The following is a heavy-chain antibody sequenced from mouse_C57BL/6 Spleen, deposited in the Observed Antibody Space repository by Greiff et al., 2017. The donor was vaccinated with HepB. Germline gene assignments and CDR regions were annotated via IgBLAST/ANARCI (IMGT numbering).Heavy chain of an antibody. V-gene: IGHV1-82*01. J-gene: IGHJ3*01. CDR2: IYPGDGDT. CDR3: EREGGYYDYEAAY. CDR1: GYAFSSSW. Sequence: VQLQQSGPELVKPGASVKISCKASGYAFSSSWMNWVKQRPGKGLEWIGRIYPGDGDTNYNGKFKGKATLTADKSSSTAYMQRSSLTSEDSAVYCCEREGGYYDYEAAYGGQGTLVTVAA. D-gene: IGHD2-4*01.